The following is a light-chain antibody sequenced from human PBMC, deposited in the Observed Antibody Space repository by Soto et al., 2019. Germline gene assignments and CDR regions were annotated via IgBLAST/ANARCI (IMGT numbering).Light chain of an antibody. Sequence: EIVLTQSPGTLSLSPGERATLSCRASQSLSSNYLAWYQQKPGQALRLLIYGASSRATGIPDRFSGSGSGTDFTLTISRLEPEDFAVYYCQQYGSSPWTFGQGTKVEIK. J-gene: IGKJ1*01. CDR3: QQYGSSPWT. V-gene: IGKV3-20*01. CDR1: QSLSSNY. CDR2: GAS.